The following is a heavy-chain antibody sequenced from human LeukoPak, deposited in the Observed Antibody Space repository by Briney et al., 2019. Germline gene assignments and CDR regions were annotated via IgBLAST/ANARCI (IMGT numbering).Heavy chain of an antibody. CDR1: GGSFSGYY. CDR3: ARQGGYYGSGSYQKYYYYYGMDV. Sequence: PSETLSLTCAVYGGSFSGYYWSWIRQPPGKGLEWIGEINHSGSTNDNPSLKSRVTISVDTSKNQFSLKLSSVTAADTAVYYCARQGGYYGSGSYQKYYYYYGMDVWGQGTTVTVSS. V-gene: IGHV4-34*01. D-gene: IGHD3-10*01. J-gene: IGHJ6*02. CDR2: INHSGST.